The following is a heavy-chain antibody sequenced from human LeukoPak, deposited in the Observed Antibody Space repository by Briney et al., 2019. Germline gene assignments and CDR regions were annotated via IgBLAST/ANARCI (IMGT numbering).Heavy chain of an antibody. J-gene: IGHJ6*03. V-gene: IGHV3-30*18. CDR1: GFTFSSYG. CDR3: AKPLGQWYSSSSLINYYYYYMDV. CDR2: ISYDGSNK. Sequence: PGRSLRLSCAASGFTFSSYGMHWVRQAPGKGLEWVAVISYDGSNKYYADSVKGRFTISRDNSKNTLYLQMNSLRAEDTAVYYCAKPLGQWYSSSSLINYYYYYMDVWGKGTTVTVSS. D-gene: IGHD6-6*01.